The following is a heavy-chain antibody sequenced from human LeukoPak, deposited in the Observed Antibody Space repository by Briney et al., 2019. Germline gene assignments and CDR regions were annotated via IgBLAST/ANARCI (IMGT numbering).Heavy chain of an antibody. Sequence: PGGSLRLSCAASGFTFDDYAMHWVRQAPGKGLEWVSGISWNSGSIGYADSVKGRLTISRDNAKNSLYLQMNSLRAEDTALYYCAKGFGELLHNWFDPWGQGTLVTVSS. V-gene: IGHV3-9*01. J-gene: IGHJ5*02. D-gene: IGHD3-10*01. CDR1: GFTFDDYA. CDR2: ISWNSGSI. CDR3: AKGFGELLHNWFDP.